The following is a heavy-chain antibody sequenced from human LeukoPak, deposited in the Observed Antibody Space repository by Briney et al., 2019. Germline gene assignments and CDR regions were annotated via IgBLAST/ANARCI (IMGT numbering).Heavy chain of an antibody. J-gene: IGHJ5*02. D-gene: IGHD2-15*01. Sequence: PGGSLRLSCAASGFTFGDYGMSWFRQAPGKGLEWVSGINWNGGSTGYADSVKGRFTISRDNAKNSLYLQMNSLRAEDTAFYYCAAQGYCSDGSCSWGQGTLVTVSS. CDR3: AAQGYCSDGSCS. CDR2: INWNGGST. V-gene: IGHV3-20*04. CDR1: GFTFGDYG.